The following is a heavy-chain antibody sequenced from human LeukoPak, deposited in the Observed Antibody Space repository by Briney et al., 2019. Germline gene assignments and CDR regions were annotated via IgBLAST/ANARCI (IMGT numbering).Heavy chain of an antibody. CDR3: AKGGYYDSSGYGLGYYFDY. CDR1: GFTFSSYA. D-gene: IGHD3-22*01. CDR2: ISGSGGST. V-gene: IGHV3-23*01. J-gene: IGHJ4*02. Sequence: GGFLRLSCAASGFTFSSYAMSWVRQAPGKGLEWVSGISGSGGSTYYADSVKGRFTISRDNSKNTLYLHMNSLRAEDTAVYYCAKGGYYDSSGYGLGYYFDYWGQGTLVTVSS.